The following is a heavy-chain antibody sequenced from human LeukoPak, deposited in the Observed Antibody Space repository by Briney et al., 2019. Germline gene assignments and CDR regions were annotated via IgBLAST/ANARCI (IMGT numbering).Heavy chain of an antibody. V-gene: IGHV3-74*01. CDR1: GFTFSNYW. D-gene: IGHD3-10*01. CDR2: ITTDGSST. CDR3: AKGGMTSGVYFDY. Sequence: GGSLRLSCAASGFTFSNYWMHWVRQAPGKGLVWVSRITTDGSSTNYADSVKGRFTISRDNSKNTLYLQMNSLRAEDTAVYYCAKGGMTSGVYFDYWGQGTLVTVSS. J-gene: IGHJ4*02.